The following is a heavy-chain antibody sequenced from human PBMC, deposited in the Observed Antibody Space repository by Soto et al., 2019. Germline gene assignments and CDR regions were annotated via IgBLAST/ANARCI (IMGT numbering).Heavy chain of an antibody. CDR1: GFTFSSYA. Sequence: GGSLRLSCSASGFTFSSYAMHWVRQAPGKGLEWVAVISYDGSNKYYADSVKGRFTISRDNSKNTLYLQMNSLRAEDTAVYYCARGFWWDIVVVPAAPRGTWGKGTLVTVSA. J-gene: IGHJ5*02. V-gene: IGHV3-30-3*01. CDR2: ISYDGSNK. D-gene: IGHD2-2*01. CDR3: ARGFWWDIVVVPAAPRGT.